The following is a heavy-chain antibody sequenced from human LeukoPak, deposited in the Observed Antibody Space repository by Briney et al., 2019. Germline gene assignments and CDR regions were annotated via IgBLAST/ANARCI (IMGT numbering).Heavy chain of an antibody. Sequence: SETLSLTCTVSGGSVSSGSYYWSWIRQPPGKGLEWIGYIYYSGSTYYNPSLKSRVTISVDTSKNQFSLKLSSVTAADTAVYYCARDHRWELPAFDIWGQGTMVTVSS. V-gene: IGHV4-30-4*01. D-gene: IGHD1-26*01. J-gene: IGHJ3*02. CDR3: ARDHRWELPAFDI. CDR2: IYYSGST. CDR1: GGSVSSGSYY.